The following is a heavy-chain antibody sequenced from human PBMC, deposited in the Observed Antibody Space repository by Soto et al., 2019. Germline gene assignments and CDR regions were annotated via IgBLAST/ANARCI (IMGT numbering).Heavy chain of an antibody. CDR3: AKSIGLLSAYYYGMDV. CDR2: ISYDGSNK. J-gene: IGHJ6*02. CDR1: GFTFSSYG. V-gene: IGHV3-30*18. D-gene: IGHD3-10*01. Sequence: QVQLVESGGGVVQPGRSLRLSCAASGFTFSSYGMHWVRQAPGKGLEWVAVISYDGSNKYYADSVRGRFTISIDNSKNMLYLQMNSLRAEDTAVYYCAKSIGLLSAYYYGMDVWGQGTTVTVSS.